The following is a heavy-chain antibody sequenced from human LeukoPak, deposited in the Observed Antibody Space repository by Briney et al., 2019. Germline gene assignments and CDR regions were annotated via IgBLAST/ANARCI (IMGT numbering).Heavy chain of an antibody. CDR1: GGTFSSYA. CDR3: ARDAGVVLGDIVVVPAAIYFDY. Sequence: ASVKVSCKASGGTFSSYAIGWVRQAPGQGLEWMGGIIPIFGTANYAQKFQGRVTITADESTSTAYMELSSLRSEDTAVYYCARDAGVVLGDIVVVPAAIYFDYWGQGTLVTVSS. V-gene: IGHV1-69*13. J-gene: IGHJ4*02. D-gene: IGHD2-2*01. CDR2: IIPIFGTA.